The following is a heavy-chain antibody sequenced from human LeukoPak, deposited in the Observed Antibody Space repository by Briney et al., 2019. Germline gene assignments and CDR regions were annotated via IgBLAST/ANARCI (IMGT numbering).Heavy chain of an antibody. Sequence: GGSLRLSCAASGFTFSSYWMHWVRQAPAKGLVWVSRINSDGSSTSYADSVKGRFTISRDNAKNSLYLQMNSLRAEDTALYYCAKAHRPGSYFNADYYYYMDVWGKGTTVTISS. CDR2: INSDGSST. V-gene: IGHV3-74*01. CDR3: AKAHRPGSYFNADYYYYMDV. D-gene: IGHD1-26*01. CDR1: GFTFSSYW. J-gene: IGHJ6*03.